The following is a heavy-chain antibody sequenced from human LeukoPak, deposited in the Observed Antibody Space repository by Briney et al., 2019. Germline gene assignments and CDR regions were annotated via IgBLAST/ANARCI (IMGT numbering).Heavy chain of an antibody. Sequence: GGSLRLSCAASGFTFSSYAMHWVRQAPGKGLEWVAVISYDGSNKYYADSVKGRFTISRDNSKNTLYLQMNSLRAEDTAVYYCARENSGSYNGGYFDYWGQGTLVTVSS. D-gene: IGHD1-26*01. J-gene: IGHJ4*02. CDR3: ARENSGSYNGGYFDY. CDR2: ISYDGSNK. V-gene: IGHV3-30-3*01. CDR1: GFTFSSYA.